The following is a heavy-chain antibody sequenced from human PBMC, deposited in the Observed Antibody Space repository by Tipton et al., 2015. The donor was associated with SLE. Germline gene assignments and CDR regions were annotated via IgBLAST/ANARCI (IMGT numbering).Heavy chain of an antibody. J-gene: IGHJ3*02. Sequence: TLSLTCAVYGGSFSGYYWTWIRQPPGKGLEWIGEINHSGDTNYNPSLKSRVTISVDTSKNHFSQELGSVTAADTAVYYCARGLTAETGGDAFDIWGQGTMVAVSS. CDR3: ARGLTAETGGDAFDI. CDR2: INHSGDT. V-gene: IGHV4-34*01. D-gene: IGHD7-27*01. CDR1: GGSFSGYY.